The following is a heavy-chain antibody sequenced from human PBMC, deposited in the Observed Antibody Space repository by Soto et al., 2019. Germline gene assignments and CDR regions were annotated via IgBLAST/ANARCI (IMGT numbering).Heavy chain of an antibody. D-gene: IGHD2-2*01. CDR2: FDPEDGET. CDR1: GYTLTELS. V-gene: IGHV1-24*01. CDR3: ARERYQVISDGMDV. Sequence: RASVKVSCKVSGYTLTELSMHWVRQAPGKGLEWMGGFDPEDGETIYAQKFQGRVTMTEDTSTDTAYMELSSLTFDDAAVYFCARERYQVISDGMDVWGQGTTVTVSS. J-gene: IGHJ6*02.